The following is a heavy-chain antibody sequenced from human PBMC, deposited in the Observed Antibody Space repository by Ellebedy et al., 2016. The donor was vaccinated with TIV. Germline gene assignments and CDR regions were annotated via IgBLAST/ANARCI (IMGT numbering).Heavy chain of an antibody. CDR2: IDPSDSYT. J-gene: IGHJ6*02. V-gene: IGHV5-10-1*01. CDR3: ASYTRYSGYGVDV. D-gene: IGHD5-12*01. CDR1: GYSSTTYW. Sequence: GESLKISXKGSGYSSTTYWISWVRQMPGKGLEWMGRIDPSDSYTNYSPSFQGHVSISADKSISTAYLQWSSLKASDTAMYYCASYTRYSGYGVDVWGQGTTVTVSS.